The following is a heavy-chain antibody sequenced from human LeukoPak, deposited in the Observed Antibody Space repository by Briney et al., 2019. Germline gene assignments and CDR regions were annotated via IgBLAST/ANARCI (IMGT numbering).Heavy chain of an antibody. CDR3: ARDLLLEDTAMENWFDP. D-gene: IGHD5-18*01. CDR1: GYTFTSYD. CDR2: MNPNSGNT. Sequence: GASVKVSCKASGYTFTSYDINWVRQATGQGLEWMGWMNPNSGNTGYAQKFQGRVTMTRNTSISTAYMELSSLRSEDTAVYYCARDLLLEDTAMENWFDPWGQGTLVTVSS. V-gene: IGHV1-8*01. J-gene: IGHJ5*02.